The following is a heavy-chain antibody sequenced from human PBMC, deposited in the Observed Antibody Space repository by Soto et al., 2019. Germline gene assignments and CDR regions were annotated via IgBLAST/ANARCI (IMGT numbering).Heavy chain of an antibody. Sequence: ASVKVSCKASGYTFSDYYIHWVRQTPGQGLEWMGWINPNSGGTKYAPKFQGGVTMTRDTSITTAYMELSRLRSGDTAVYYCAREPATAKPEGVDFWGQGTLVTVSS. V-gene: IGHV1-2*02. D-gene: IGHD1-1*01. CDR2: INPNSGGT. CDR3: AREPATAKPEGVDF. J-gene: IGHJ4*02. CDR1: GYTFSDYY.